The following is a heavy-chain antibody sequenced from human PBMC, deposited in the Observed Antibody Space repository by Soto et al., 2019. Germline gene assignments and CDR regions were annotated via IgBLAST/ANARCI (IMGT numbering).Heavy chain of an antibody. D-gene: IGHD3-22*01. V-gene: IGHV5-51*01. CDR3: ARKDNSGYFNWLGS. J-gene: IGHJ6*03. Sequence: GQSLKISCRTSGYRFTSYWIAWVRQMPGKGLVWMGIIFPSDSDTRYIPSFKGQVTISADRSTSTVFLQWASLKPSPTAVYFCARKDNSGYFNWLGSWGKG. CDR1: GYRFTSYW. CDR2: IFPSDSDT.